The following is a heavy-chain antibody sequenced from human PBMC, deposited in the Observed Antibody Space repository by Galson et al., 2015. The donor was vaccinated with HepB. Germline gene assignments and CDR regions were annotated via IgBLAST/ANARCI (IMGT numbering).Heavy chain of an antibody. V-gene: IGHV3-21*01. CDR1: GFTFRDYG. D-gene: IGHD2-21*02. CDR2: ISSSGTYI. J-gene: IGHJ5*02. CDR3: ARGGSAKDPTFVMVTTFNWFDP. Sequence: SLRLSCAASGFTFRDYGMHWVRQAPGRGLEWVSSISSSGTYIYYADSVKARFTISRDNAKESLYLQMNSLGVEDTAVYYCARGGSAKDPTFVMVTTFNWFDPWGQGALVTVSS.